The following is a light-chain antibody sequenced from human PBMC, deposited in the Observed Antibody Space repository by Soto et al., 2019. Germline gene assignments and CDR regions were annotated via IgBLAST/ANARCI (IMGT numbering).Light chain of an antibody. CDR2: GAS. CDR3: QQYASSPLT. CDR1: QSVSRNY. V-gene: IGKV3-20*01. J-gene: IGKJ4*01. Sequence: EIVLTQSPGTLSLSPGARVTLSCRASQSVSRNYLVWYQQKPGQAPRLLLYGASSRATGIPDRFSGSGSGTDFTLTISRPEPEDFAVYFCQQYASSPLTFGGGTKVEIK.